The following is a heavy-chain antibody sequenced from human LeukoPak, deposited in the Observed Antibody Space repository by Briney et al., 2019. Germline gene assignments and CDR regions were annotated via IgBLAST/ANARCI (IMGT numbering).Heavy chain of an antibody. V-gene: IGHV1-69*05. CDR3: ARVGYCSSTSCYDWFDP. CDR1: GGTFSSYA. CDR2: IIPIFGTA. Sequence: SVKVSCKASGGTFSSYAISWVRQAPGQGLEWMRGIIPIFGTANYAQKFQGRVTITTDESTSTAYMELSSLRSEDTAVYYCARVGYCSSTSCYDWFDPWGREPWSPSPQ. J-gene: IGHJ5*02. D-gene: IGHD2-2*01.